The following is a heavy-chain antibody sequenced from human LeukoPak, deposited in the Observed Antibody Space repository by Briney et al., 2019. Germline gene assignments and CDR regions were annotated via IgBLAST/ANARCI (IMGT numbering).Heavy chain of an antibody. CDR2: INHSGTT. Sequence: SETLSLTCSVSGASISYYYWSWIRQSPGGGLEWIGEINHSGTTNYNPSLKSRVTISVDTSKNQFSLKLNSVTAADTAVYYCARGQVVRDYWGQGTLVTVSS. J-gene: IGHJ4*02. V-gene: IGHV4-34*01. D-gene: IGHD2-15*01. CDR1: GASISYYY. CDR3: ARGQVVRDY.